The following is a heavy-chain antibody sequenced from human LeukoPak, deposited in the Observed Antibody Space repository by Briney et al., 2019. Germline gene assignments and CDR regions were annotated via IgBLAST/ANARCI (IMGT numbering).Heavy chain of an antibody. J-gene: IGHJ4*02. Sequence: SETLSLTCTVSGGSFGTNYWSWIRQPPGKGLEWIGYIYYRGTTSYNPFLKSRVTISVDTSKNQFSLKLNSVTAADTAVYYCARLPRYGGYDHFDYWGQGILVSVSS. CDR3: ARLPRYGGYDHFDY. D-gene: IGHD5-12*01. CDR2: IYYRGTT. V-gene: IGHV4-59*12. CDR1: GGSFGTNY.